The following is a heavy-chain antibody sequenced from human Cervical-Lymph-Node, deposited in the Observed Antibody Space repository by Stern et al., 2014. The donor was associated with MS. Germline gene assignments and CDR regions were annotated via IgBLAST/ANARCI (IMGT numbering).Heavy chain of an antibody. CDR1: GGSITNYY. CDR3: ARDKGMFFL. J-gene: IGHJ4*01. Sequence: QVQLQQSGPGLVKPWETLSLTCTVSGGSITNYYWSWIRQPPGKGLEWVGSIYYSGSTNYNPSLKSRVTISVDTSKNQFSLKLSYVTAADTAVYYCARDKGMFFLWGQGTLVTVSS. V-gene: IGHV4-59*01. D-gene: IGHD2/OR15-2a*01. CDR2: IYYSGST.